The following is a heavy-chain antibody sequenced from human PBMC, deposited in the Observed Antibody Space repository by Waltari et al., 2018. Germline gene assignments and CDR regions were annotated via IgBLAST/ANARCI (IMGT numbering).Heavy chain of an antibody. J-gene: IGHJ4*02. V-gene: IGHV1-69*05. D-gene: IGHD3-3*01. CDR3: ASESGYDFWSGYWYY. Sequence: QVQLVQSGAEVKKPGSSVKVSCKASGGTFSSYAISWVRQAPGQGLEWMGGIIPSFGTANYARKFQGRVTITTDESTSTAYMELSSLRSEDTAVYYCASESGYDFWSGYWYYWGQGPLVTVSS. CDR2: IIPSFGTA. CDR1: GGTFSSYA.